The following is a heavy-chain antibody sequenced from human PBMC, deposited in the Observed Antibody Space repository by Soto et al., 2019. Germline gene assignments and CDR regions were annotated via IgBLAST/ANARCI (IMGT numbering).Heavy chain of an antibody. CDR1: GGTFSSYA. V-gene: IGHV1-69*13. D-gene: IGHD6-19*01. Sequence: SVKVSCKASGGTFSSYAISWVRQAPGQGLEWMGGIIPIFGTANYAQKFQGRVTITADESTSTAYMELSSLRSEDTAVYYCARSIAVAGHDAFDIWGKGTMVTVS. J-gene: IGHJ3*02. CDR3: ARSIAVAGHDAFDI. CDR2: IIPIFGTA.